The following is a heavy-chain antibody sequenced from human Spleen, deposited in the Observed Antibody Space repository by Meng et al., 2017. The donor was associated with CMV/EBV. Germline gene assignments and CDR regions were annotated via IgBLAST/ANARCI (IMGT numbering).Heavy chain of an antibody. Sequence: GESLKISCAASGFTFSSYSMNWVRQAPGKGLEWVSSISSSSSYIYYADSVKGRFTISRDNAKNSLYLQMNSLRVEDTAVYYCARISPRPSSSGWIGDCDYWGQGILVTVSS. CDR3: ARISPRPSSSGWIGDCDY. V-gene: IGHV3-21*01. CDR2: ISSSSSYI. D-gene: IGHD6-19*01. J-gene: IGHJ4*02. CDR1: GFTFSSYS.